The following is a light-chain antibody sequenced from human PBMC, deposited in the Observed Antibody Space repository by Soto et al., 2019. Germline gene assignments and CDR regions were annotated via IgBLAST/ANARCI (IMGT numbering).Light chain of an antibody. CDR1: QNINNY. CDR3: QQYENLPT. Sequence: IQMTQSPSSLSASVGDSVTITCQSSQNINNYLNWYQQKPGRAPKLLIYDASNLEAGVPSRFRGSGSGTDFTFTISRLQPEDIATYYCQQYENLPTFGQGTKVDIK. V-gene: IGKV1-33*01. CDR2: DAS. J-gene: IGKJ1*01.